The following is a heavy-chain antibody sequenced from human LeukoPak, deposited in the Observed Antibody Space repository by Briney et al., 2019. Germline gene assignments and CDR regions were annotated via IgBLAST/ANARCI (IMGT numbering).Heavy chain of an antibody. V-gene: IGHV4-39*01. CDR2: IYYSGST. Sequence: PETLSLTCTVSGGSISSSSYYWGWIRQPPGKGLEWIGSIYYSGSTYYNPSLKSRVTISVDTSKNQFSLKLSSVTAADTAVYYCARYSSGPTLYNWFDPWGQGTLVTVSS. CDR1: GGSISSSSYY. J-gene: IGHJ5*02. CDR3: ARYSSGPTLYNWFDP. D-gene: IGHD6-19*01.